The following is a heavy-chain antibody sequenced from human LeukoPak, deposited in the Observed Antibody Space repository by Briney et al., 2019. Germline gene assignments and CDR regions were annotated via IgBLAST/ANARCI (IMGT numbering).Heavy chain of an antibody. V-gene: IGHV4-31*03. CDR3: ARVPSDSSGPYAFDI. J-gene: IGHJ3*02. Sequence: SETLSLTCTVSGGSVSSGSYYWSWIRQPPGKGLEWIGYLYFSGSTYFNPSLKSRVTILEDTSKNLFSLRLSSVTAADTAVYYCARVPSDSSGPYAFDIWGQGTVVTVSS. CDR2: LYFSGST. CDR1: GGSVSSGSYY. D-gene: IGHD3-22*01.